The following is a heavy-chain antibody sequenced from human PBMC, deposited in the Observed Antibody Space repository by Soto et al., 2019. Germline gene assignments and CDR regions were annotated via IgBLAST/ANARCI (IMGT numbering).Heavy chain of an antibody. Sequence: QVQLQESGPGLVKPSETLSLTCSVSGGSVSNASFYWTWIRQAPGTGLEYIGYIFYTGVTNYNTSLSTRVTISLATSKNHCSLTLNSMTAADTAVYYGVRVLDSSCYADLGGRGTLVTVSS. D-gene: IGHD3-22*01. J-gene: IGHJ2*01. CDR2: IFYTGVT. V-gene: IGHV4-61*03. CDR3: VRVLDSSCYADL. CDR1: GGSVSNASFY.